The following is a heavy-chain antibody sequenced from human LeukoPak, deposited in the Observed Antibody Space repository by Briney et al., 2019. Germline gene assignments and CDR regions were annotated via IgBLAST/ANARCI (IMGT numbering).Heavy chain of an antibody. D-gene: IGHD3-22*01. J-gene: IGHJ4*02. CDR2: IYYSGST. V-gene: IGHV4-31*03. Sequence: SETLSLTCTVSGGSISSGGYYWSWIRQHPGKGLEWIGYIYYSGSTYYNPSLKSRVTISVDTSKNQFSLKLSSVTAADTAVYYCARDRSSGCFDYWGQGTLVTVSS. CDR3: ARDRSSGCFDY. CDR1: GGSISSGGYY.